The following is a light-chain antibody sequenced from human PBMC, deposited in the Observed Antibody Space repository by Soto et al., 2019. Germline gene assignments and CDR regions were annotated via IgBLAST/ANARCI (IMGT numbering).Light chain of an antibody. Sequence: QSVLTQPASVSGSPGQSITISCTGSSSDVGGYNYVSWYQQYPGKAPSLKIYEVSNRPSGVSDRFSGSKSGNTASLTISGLQAEDEADYYCSSYTSSYIYVFGTGTKVTV. V-gene: IGLV2-14*01. CDR3: SSYTSSYIYV. CDR2: EVS. J-gene: IGLJ1*01. CDR1: SSDVGGYNY.